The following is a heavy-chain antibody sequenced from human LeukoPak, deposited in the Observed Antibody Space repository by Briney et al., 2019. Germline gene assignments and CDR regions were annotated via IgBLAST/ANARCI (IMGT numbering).Heavy chain of an antibody. Sequence: ASVKVSCKASGGTFSSYAISWVRQAPGQGLEWMGGIIPIFGTANYAQKFQRRVTITAKESTTTAYMELSSLRSEDTAVYYCARGAYYFDYWGQGTLVTVSS. J-gene: IGHJ4*02. CDR1: GGTFSSYA. V-gene: IGHV1-69*13. CDR3: ARGAYYFDY. CDR2: IIPIFGTA.